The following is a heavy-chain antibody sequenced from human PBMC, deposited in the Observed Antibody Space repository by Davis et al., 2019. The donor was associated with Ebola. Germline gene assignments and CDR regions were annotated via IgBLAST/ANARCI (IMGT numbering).Heavy chain of an antibody. J-gene: IGHJ4*02. CDR2: INYSGST. D-gene: IGHD6-13*01. CDR3: ARGDLGGKQLVY. V-gene: IGHV4-34*01. CDR1: GGSFSGYY. Sequence: MPSETLSLTCAVYGGSFSGYYWSWIRQPPGKGLEWIGEINYSGSTNYNPSLKSRLIISIDTSKNQFSLQLNSVTDADTAVYYCARGDLGGKQLVYWGQGTLVTVSS.